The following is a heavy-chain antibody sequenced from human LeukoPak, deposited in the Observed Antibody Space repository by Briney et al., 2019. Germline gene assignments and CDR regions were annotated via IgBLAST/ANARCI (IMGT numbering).Heavy chain of an antibody. Sequence: PGGFLRLSCSGSGLKFGDYGLSWVRQAPGKGLEWVSGINWDGENTAYADSVKGRFTISRDNAENALYLQMDSLRAEDTALYYCARDLSATWYSLAYWGRGTLVTVSS. CDR1: GLKFGDYG. V-gene: IGHV3-20*04. J-gene: IGHJ4*02. CDR2: INWDGENT. CDR3: ARDLSATWYSLAY. D-gene: IGHD2-15*01.